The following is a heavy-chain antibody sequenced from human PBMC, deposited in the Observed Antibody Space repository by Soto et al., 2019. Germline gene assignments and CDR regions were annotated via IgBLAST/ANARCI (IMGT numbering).Heavy chain of an antibody. J-gene: IGHJ5*02. Sequence: ETQLVESGGGLVQPGQSLRLSCAASGFVFSNYWMHWVRQTPGKGLVWVSRINGDGTSTSYADSVRGRFTISRDNAKNALYLQMDSLRIGDTALYYCARFRVDGDAVPWGQGTLVTVFS. D-gene: IGHD4-17*01. CDR2: INGDGTST. CDR3: ARFRVDGDAVP. CDR1: GFVFSNYW. V-gene: IGHV3-74*01.